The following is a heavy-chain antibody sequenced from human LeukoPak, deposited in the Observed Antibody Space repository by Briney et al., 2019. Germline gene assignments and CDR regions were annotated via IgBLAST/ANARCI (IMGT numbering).Heavy chain of an antibody. D-gene: IGHD5-12*01. V-gene: IGHV1-8*01. CDR1: GYTFTSYD. J-gene: IGHJ6*02. Sequence: ASVKVSCKASGYTFTSYDINWARQATGQGLEWMGWMNPNSGNTGYAQKFQGRVTMTRNTSISTAYMELSSLRSEDTAVYYCARGPYSGYDLSYYYYYGMDVWGQGTTVTVSS. CDR2: MNPNSGNT. CDR3: ARGPYSGYDLSYYYYYGMDV.